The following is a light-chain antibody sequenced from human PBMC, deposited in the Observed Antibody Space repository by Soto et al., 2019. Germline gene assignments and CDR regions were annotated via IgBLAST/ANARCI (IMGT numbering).Light chain of an antibody. CDR1: SSDVGAYNH. CDR2: DVN. Sequence: QSVLTQPRSVSGSPGQSVTISCTGTSSDVGAYNHVSCYQQHPGKAPKLMIYDVNKRPSGVPDRFSGSKSGNTSSLTISGLQAADEADYYCCSYAGTSMFDVFGTGTKLTVL. J-gene: IGLJ1*01. CDR3: CSYAGTSMFDV. V-gene: IGLV2-11*01.